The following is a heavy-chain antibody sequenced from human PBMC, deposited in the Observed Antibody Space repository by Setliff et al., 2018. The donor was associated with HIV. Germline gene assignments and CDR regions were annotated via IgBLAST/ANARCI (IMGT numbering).Heavy chain of an antibody. CDR1: GYSISSGYY. CDR2: IYHSGSS. D-gene: IGHD6-13*01. CDR3: ARLAGQRTIAAADYFFDF. V-gene: IGHV4-38-2*01. Sequence: SGTLSLTCAVSGYSISSGYYWGWIRQPPGKGLEWIGAIYHSGSSYYSPSLKSRVTLFLDTSKTQFSLTLNSLTAADTAVYYCARLAGQRTIAAADYFFDFWGQGALVTVSS. J-gene: IGHJ4*02.